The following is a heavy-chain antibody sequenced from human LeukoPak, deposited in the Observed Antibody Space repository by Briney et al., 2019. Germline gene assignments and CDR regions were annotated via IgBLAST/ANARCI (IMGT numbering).Heavy chain of an antibody. CDR1: GFTFSSYA. CDR3: AKGSTVTNYHYYYMDV. Sequence: GGSLRLSCAASGFTFSSYAMSWVRQAPGKGLEWVSTISGSSGSTYYADSVKGRFTVSRDNSKNTLYLQMNGLRAEDTAVYYCAKGSTVTNYHYYYMDVWGKGTTVTVSS. V-gene: IGHV3-23*01. D-gene: IGHD4-17*01. J-gene: IGHJ6*03. CDR2: ISGSSGST.